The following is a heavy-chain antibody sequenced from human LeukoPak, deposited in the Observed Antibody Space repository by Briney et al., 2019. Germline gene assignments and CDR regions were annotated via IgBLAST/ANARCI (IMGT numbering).Heavy chain of an antibody. V-gene: IGHV4-38-2*01. CDR3: AKAHRAVAVYYFDY. J-gene: IGHJ4*02. CDR2: IFHSGNT. CDR1: GFSISSGYY. Sequence: PSETLSLTCAVSGFSISSGYYWGWIRQPPEKGLEWIGSIFHSGNTYYNPSLKSRVTISVDTSKNQFSLKLRSVTAADTAVYYCAKAHRAVAVYYFDYWGQGTLVTVSS. D-gene: IGHD6-19*01.